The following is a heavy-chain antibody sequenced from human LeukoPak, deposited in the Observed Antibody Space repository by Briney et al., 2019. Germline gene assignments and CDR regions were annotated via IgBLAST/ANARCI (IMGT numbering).Heavy chain of an antibody. CDR1: GFTVSSNY. J-gene: IGHJ4*02. V-gene: IGHV3-53*01. D-gene: IGHD3-10*01. CDR2: IYSGGST. CDR3: ARTYYGPGDFDY. Sequence: GGSLRLSCAASGFTVSSNYMSWVRQAPGKGLEWVSVIYSGGSTYYADSVKGRFTISRDNSKNTLYLQMNSLRADDTAVYYCARTYYGPGDFDYWGQGTLVTVSS.